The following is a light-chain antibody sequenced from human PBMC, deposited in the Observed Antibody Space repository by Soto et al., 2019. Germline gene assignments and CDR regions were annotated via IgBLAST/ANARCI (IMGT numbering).Light chain of an antibody. CDR1: STDVGGYNY. V-gene: IGLV2-8*01. CDR2: EVS. CDR3: SSAGGRYNYV. J-gene: IGLJ1*01. Sequence: QSALTQPPSAAGSPGQSVTISCTGTSTDVGGYNYVSWYQQYPGKAPKLMIYEVSKRPSGVPDRFSGSKSGNTASLTVSGLQAEDEADYYCSSAGGRYNYVFGTGTKLTV.